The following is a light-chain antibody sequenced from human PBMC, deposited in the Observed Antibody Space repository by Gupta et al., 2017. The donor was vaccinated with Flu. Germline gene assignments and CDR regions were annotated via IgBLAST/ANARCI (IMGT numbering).Light chain of an antibody. V-gene: IGLV3-1*01. CDR2: EDT. CDR1: KLGDKF. CDR3: QAWDSNGVV. J-gene: IGLJ3*02. Sequence: GKTASITCSGDKLGDKFSYGNQQKPGQHRVLVIYEDTKRTAGTPERFSSSNSGNTATLTIRGTQAWDEGDYYCQAWDSNGVVFGGGTKLTVL.